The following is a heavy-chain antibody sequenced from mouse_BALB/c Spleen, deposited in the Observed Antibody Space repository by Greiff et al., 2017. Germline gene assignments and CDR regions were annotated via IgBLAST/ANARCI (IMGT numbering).Heavy chain of an antibody. V-gene: IGHV14-4*02. Sequence: VQLQQSGAELVRPGASVKLSCTASGFNIKDYYMHWVKQRPEQGLEWIGWIDPENGDTEYAPKFQGKATMTADTSSNTAYLQLSSLTSEDTAVYYCSITTGYAMDYWGQGTSVTVSS. D-gene: IGHD1-1*01. CDR1: GFNIKDYY. CDR2: IDPENGDT. J-gene: IGHJ4*01. CDR3: SITTGYAMDY.